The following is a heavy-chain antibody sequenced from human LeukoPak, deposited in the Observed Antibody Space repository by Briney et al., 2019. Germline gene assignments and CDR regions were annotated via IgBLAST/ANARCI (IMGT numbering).Heavy chain of an antibody. D-gene: IGHD6-19*01. CDR2: IYYSGST. Sequence: SETLSLTCTVSGGSISSYYWGWIRQPPGKGLEWIGSIYYSGSTYYNPSLKSRVTISVDTSKNQFSLRLSSVTAADTAVYYCARGLTHYSSGWYRPPLDYWGQGTLVTVSS. V-gene: IGHV4-39*07. CDR1: GGSISSYY. J-gene: IGHJ4*02. CDR3: ARGLTHYSSGWYRPPLDY.